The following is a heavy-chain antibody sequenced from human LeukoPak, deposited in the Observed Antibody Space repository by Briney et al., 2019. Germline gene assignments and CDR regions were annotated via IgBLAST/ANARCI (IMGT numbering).Heavy chain of an antibody. CDR1: GFTFSSYA. Sequence: GGSLRLSCAASGFTFSSYAMSWVRQAPGKGLEWVSAISGSGGSTYYADSVKGRFTISRDNSKNTLYLQMNSLRAEDTAVYYCARDSTSGSLFDYWGQGTLVTVSS. CDR2: ISGSGGST. CDR3: ARDSTSGSLFDY. V-gene: IGHV3-23*01. D-gene: IGHD3-3*01. J-gene: IGHJ4*02.